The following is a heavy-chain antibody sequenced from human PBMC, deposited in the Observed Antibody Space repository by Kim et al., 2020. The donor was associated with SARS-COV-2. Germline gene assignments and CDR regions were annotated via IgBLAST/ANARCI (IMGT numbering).Heavy chain of an antibody. D-gene: IGHD6-13*01. CDR3: TPYSSSWYQLGGY. V-gene: IGHV3-49*04. J-gene: IGHJ4*02. Sequence: GGSLRLSCTASGFTFGDYAMSWVRQAPGKGLEWVGFIRSKAYGGTTEYAASVKGRFTISRDDSKSIAYLQMNSLKTEDTAVYYCTPYSSSWYQLGGYWGQGTLVTVSS. CDR2: IRSKAYGGTT. CDR1: GFTFGDYA.